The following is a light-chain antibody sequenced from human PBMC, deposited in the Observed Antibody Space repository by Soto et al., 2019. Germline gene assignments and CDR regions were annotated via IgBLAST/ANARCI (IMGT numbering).Light chain of an antibody. J-gene: IGKJ3*01. V-gene: IGKV1-27*01. CDR2: AAS. CDR3: QQYNSAPRFT. CDR1: QGIGDY. Sequence: DIQMTQSPSSLSASVGDRVTIACRASQGIGDYLAWYQQKPGKVPKLLIYAASTLQSGVPSRFSGSGSGTDFTLTISSRQPEDIATYYCQQYNSAPRFTFGPGTRVDIK.